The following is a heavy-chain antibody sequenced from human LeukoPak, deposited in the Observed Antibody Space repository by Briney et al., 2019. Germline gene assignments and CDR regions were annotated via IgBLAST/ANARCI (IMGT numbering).Heavy chain of an antibody. CDR1: GASISSGSNY. CDR2: IYSSGST. D-gene: IGHD3-10*01. J-gene: IGHJ3*02. Sequence: SETLSLTCRVSGASISSGSNYWGWIRQPPGKTLEWIGSIYSSGSTYYNSSLKSRVIILIDTAKNHFSLNLSSVTAADTAVYYCARSDGYGLVGIWGQGTMVTVSS. CDR3: ARSDGYGLVGI. V-gene: IGHV4-39*07.